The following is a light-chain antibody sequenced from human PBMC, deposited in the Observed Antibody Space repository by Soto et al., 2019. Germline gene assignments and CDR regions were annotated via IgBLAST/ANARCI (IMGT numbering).Light chain of an antibody. CDR3: QQYNSWT. V-gene: IGKV1-5*01. Sequence: DIQMTQSPSTLSASVGDRVTITCRASQSISSWLVWYQQKPGKAPKLLIYDASSLESGVPSRFSGSGSGTEFTLTISSLQPDDFATYYCQQYNSWTFGQGTKVEIK. J-gene: IGKJ1*01. CDR1: QSISSW. CDR2: DAS.